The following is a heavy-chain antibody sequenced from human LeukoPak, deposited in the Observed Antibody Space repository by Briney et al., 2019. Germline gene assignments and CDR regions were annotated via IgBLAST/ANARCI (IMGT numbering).Heavy chain of an antibody. V-gene: IGHV4-59*01. CDR3: TRLLWFGELKLDYYGMDV. CDR2: IYYSGST. CDR1: GGSISSYY. D-gene: IGHD3-10*01. Sequence: SETLSLTCTVSGGSISSYYWSWIRQPPGKGLEWIGYIYYSGSTNYNPSLKSRVTISVDTSKNQFSLKLSSVTAADTAVYYCTRLLWFGELKLDYYGMDVWGQGTTVTVSS. J-gene: IGHJ6*02.